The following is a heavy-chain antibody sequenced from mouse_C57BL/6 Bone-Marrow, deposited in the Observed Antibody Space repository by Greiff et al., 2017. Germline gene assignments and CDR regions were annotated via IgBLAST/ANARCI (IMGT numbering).Heavy chain of an antibody. V-gene: IGHV1-15*01. CDR3: TRDLTTVVATGY. D-gene: IGHD1-1*01. CDR1: GYTFTDYE. CDR2: IDPETGGT. J-gene: IGHJ2*01. Sequence: VQLQQSGAELVRPGASVTLSCKASGYTFTDYEMHWVKQTPVHGLEWIGAIDPETGGTAYNQKFKGKAILTADKSSSTAYMELRSLTSEDSAAYYCTRDLTTVVATGYWGQGTTLTVSS.